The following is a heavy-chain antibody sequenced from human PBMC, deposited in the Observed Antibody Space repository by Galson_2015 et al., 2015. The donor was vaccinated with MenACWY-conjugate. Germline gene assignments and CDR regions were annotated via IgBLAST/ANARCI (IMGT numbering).Heavy chain of an antibody. J-gene: IGHJ4*02. CDR1: GFIFSSSW. CDR2: INSDGSRT. D-gene: IGHD3-16*01. V-gene: IGHV3-74*01. Sequence: SLRLSCAASGFIFSSSWMHWVRQAPGKGLVWVSYINSDGSRTTYADSVKGRFTISRDNAKNTLYLQMNSLRAEDTAVYYCARDRSYALDYWGQGTLVTVSS. CDR3: ARDRSYALDY.